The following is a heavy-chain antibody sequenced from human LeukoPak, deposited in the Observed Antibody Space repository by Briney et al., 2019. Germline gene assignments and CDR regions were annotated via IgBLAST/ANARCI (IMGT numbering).Heavy chain of an antibody. CDR3: ARLIAAAGTVWFDP. J-gene: IGHJ5*02. Sequence: GGSLRLSCAASGFTFSSYAMSWVRQAPGKGLEWVSAISGSGGSTYYADSVKGRFTISRDNSKNTLYLQMNSLRAADTAVYYCARLIAAAGTVWFDPWGQGTLVTVSS. CDR2: ISGSGGST. D-gene: IGHD6-13*01. CDR1: GFTFSSYA. V-gene: IGHV3-23*01.